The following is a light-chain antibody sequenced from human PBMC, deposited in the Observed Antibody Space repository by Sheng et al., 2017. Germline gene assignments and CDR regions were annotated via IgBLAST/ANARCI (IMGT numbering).Light chain of an antibody. V-gene: IGKV1-12*01. Sequence: DIQMTQSPSSVSASVGDRVTITCRASQGISSSLVWYQQKPGKAPKLLISAASTLQSGVPSRFSGSASGTDFTLTINSLQPEDLATYYCQQAKTFPLTFGP. CDR2: AAS. CDR3: QQAKTFPLT. CDR1: QGISSS. J-gene: IGKJ3*01.